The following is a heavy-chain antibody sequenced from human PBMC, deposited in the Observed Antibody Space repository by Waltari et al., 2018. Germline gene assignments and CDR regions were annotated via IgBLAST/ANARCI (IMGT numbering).Heavy chain of an antibody. Sequence: QVQLVQSGAEVKKPGASVQVSCKASGYTFTSYAMHWVRQAPGQRLEWMGWINAGNGNTKYSQEFQGRGTITRDTSASTAYMELSSLRSEDMAVYYCARSSSSWTVSYYYMDVWGKGTTVTVSS. CDR3: ARSSSSWTVSYYYMDV. D-gene: IGHD6-13*01. CDR2: INAGNGNT. J-gene: IGHJ6*03. V-gene: IGHV1-3*03. CDR1: GYTFTSYA.